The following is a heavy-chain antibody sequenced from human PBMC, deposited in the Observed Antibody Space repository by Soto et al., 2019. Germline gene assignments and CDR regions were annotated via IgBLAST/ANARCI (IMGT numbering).Heavy chain of an antibody. J-gene: IGHJ6*02. V-gene: IGHV4-39*01. CDR1: GGSISSSGYY. CDR2: IYYSGST. D-gene: IGHD3-10*01. CDR3: ARVSSRRGVIIGSYYYYGMDV. Sequence: PSETLSLTCTVSGGSISSSGYYWGWIRQPPGKGLEWIGSIYYSGSTYYNPSLKSRVTISVDTSKNQFSLKLSSVTAADTAVYYCARVSSRRGVIIGSYYYYGMDVWGQGTTVTVSS.